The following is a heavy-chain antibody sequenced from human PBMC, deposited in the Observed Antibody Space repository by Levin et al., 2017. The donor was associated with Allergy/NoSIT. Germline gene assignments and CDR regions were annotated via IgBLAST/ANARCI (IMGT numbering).Heavy chain of an antibody. CDR2: ISWNSGSI. CDR3: AKVPGDYGGNKNWYFDL. D-gene: IGHD4-23*01. CDR1: GFTFDDYA. J-gene: IGHJ2*01. Sequence: GGSLRLSCAASGFTFDDYAMHWVRQAPGKGLEWVSGISWNSGSIGYADSVKGRFTISRDNAKNSLYLQMNSLRAEDTALYYCAKVPGDYGGNKNWYFDLWGRGTLVTVSS. V-gene: IGHV3-9*01.